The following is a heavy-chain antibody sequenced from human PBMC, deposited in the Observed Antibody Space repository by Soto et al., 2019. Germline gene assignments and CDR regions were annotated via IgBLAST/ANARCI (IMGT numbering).Heavy chain of an antibody. D-gene: IGHD5-12*01. J-gene: IGHJ5*02. Sequence: ASVKVSCKASGYTFTSYGISWVRQAPGQGLEWMGWISAYNGNTNYAQKLQGRVTMTTDTSTSTAYMELRSLRSDDTAVYYCARDSWPGDGYNLSWFDPWGQGTLVTVSS. CDR1: GYTFTSYG. CDR3: ARDSWPGDGYNLSWFDP. V-gene: IGHV1-18*01. CDR2: ISAYNGNT.